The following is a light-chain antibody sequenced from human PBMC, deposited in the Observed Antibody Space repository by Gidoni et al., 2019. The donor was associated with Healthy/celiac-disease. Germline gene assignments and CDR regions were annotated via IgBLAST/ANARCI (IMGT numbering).Light chain of an antibody. J-gene: IGLJ1*01. V-gene: IGLV1-44*01. CDR3: AAWDDSLNGLYV. CDR2: SNN. CDR1: SSNIGSNT. Sequence: QSVLTQPPSASGTPGQRVTIACSGSSSNIGSNTVTWYQQLPGTAPKLLIYSNNPRPSGVPVRFSGSKSGTSASLAISGLQSEDEADYYCAAWDDSLNGLYVVGTGTKVTVL.